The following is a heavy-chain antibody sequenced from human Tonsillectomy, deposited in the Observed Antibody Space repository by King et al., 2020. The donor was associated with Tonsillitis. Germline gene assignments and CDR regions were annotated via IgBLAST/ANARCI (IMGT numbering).Heavy chain of an antibody. CDR3: ARXRRXXLTXXXDXFXI. J-gene: IGHJ3*02. CDR2: ISYDGTNK. CDR1: GFTFNNYA. Sequence: QLVQSGGGVVQPGRSLXLSCAASGFTFNNYAIHWVRQAPGKGLEWVAVISYDGTNKYYADSEKGRFTISRDNSKNTLFLHINSLRAEDTAVYYCARXRRXXLTXXXDXFXIXXQGXMVTVSS. V-gene: IGHV3-30-3*01. D-gene: IGHD3-3*01.